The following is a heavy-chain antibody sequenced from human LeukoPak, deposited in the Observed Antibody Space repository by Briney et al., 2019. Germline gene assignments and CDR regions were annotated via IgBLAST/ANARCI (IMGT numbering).Heavy chain of an antibody. D-gene: IGHD3-16*02. Sequence: GGSLRLSCAASKFTFSKYWMSWVRRAPGTGLGWVSGINWNGGSTGYADSVKGRFTISRDNAKNSLYLQMNSLRAEDTALYHCARRKRLGELSFWAFDIWGQGTMVTVSS. V-gene: IGHV3-20*01. J-gene: IGHJ3*02. CDR3: ARRKRLGELSFWAFDI. CDR1: KFTFSKYW. CDR2: INWNGGST.